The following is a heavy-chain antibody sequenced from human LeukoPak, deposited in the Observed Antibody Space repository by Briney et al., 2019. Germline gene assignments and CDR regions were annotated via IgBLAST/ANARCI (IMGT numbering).Heavy chain of an antibody. J-gene: IGHJ3*02. V-gene: IGHV4-59*01. D-gene: IGHD2-15*01. Sequence: PSETLSLTCTVSGGSISSYYRSWIRQPPGKGLEWIGYIYYSGSTNYNPPLKSRVTISVDTSKNQFSLKLSSVTAADTAVYYCARDPRTLCSGGSCDTTNAFDIWGQGTMATVSS. CDR2: IYYSGST. CDR1: GGSISSYY. CDR3: ARDPRTLCSGGSCDTTNAFDI.